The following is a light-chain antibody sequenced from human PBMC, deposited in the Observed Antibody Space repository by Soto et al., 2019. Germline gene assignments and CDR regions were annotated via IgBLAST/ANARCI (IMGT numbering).Light chain of an antibody. V-gene: IGLV7-43*01. Sequence: QAVVTQEPSLTVSPGGTVTLTCASSTGAVTGRYYPNWFQQKPGQAPRSLIYSTSYKHSWTPARFSGSLLGGKAALTLSGVQPEDEADYYCLLYFGGAQVFGGGTKLTVL. CDR1: TGAVTGRYY. CDR3: LLYFGGAQV. J-gene: IGLJ2*01. CDR2: STS.